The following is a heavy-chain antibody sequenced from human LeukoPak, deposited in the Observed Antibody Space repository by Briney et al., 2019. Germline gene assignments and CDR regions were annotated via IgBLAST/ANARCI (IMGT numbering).Heavy chain of an antibody. CDR1: GFTFSSYE. Sequence: GGSLGLSCAASGFTFSSYEMNWVRQAPGKGLEWVSYISSSGSTIYYADSVKGRFTISRDSAKNSLYLQMNSLRAEDTAVYYCARAGYGSSSYYYYYMDVWGKGTTVTVSS. D-gene: IGHD6-6*01. J-gene: IGHJ6*03. CDR3: ARAGYGSSSYYYYYMDV. V-gene: IGHV3-48*03. CDR2: ISSSGSTI.